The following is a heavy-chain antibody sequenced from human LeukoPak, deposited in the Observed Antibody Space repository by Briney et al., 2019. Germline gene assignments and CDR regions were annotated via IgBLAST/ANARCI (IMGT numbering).Heavy chain of an antibody. CDR3: AKKTPGNYPYDY. D-gene: IGHD3-22*01. V-gene: IGHV3-23*01. J-gene: IGHJ4*02. CDR1: GFTFDVSA. CDR2: SGNAGDT. Sequence: PGGPLRLCCAASGFTFDVSAMNWVRQAPGKGLAWVSASGNAGDTYYADSVEGRFTISRDNSKKMLFLQTTSLRAEDTAVYYCAKKTPGNYPYDYWGQGTLVTVSP.